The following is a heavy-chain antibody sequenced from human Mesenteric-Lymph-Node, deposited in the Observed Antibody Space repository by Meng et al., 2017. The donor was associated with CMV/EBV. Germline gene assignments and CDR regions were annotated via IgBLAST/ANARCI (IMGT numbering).Heavy chain of an antibody. CDR1: GYTFTDYY. CDR2: INPNSGAT. J-gene: IGHJ4*02. V-gene: IGHV1-2*02. D-gene: IGHD3-22*01. Sequence: GYTFTDYYVHWVRQAPGQGLEWMGWINPNSGATLYAQKFQGRVTVTRDTAISTAYMELSGLKSDDTAVYYCMSNFYDSSGYVYLDHWGQGTLVTVSS. CDR3: MSNFYDSSGYVYLDH.